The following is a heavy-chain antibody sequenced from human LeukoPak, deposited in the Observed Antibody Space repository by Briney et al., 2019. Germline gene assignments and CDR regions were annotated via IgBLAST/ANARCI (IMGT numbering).Heavy chain of an antibody. CDR3: ARLQLERRLGNWFDP. D-gene: IGHD1-1*01. J-gene: IGHJ5*02. CDR2: IYYSGST. V-gene: IGHV4-59*12. Sequence: SETLSLTCTVSGGSISSYYWSWIRQPPGKGLEWIGYIYYSGSTNYNPSLKSRVTISVDTSKNQFSLKLSSVTAADTAVYYCARLQLERRLGNWFDPWGQGTLVTVSS. CDR1: GGSISSYY.